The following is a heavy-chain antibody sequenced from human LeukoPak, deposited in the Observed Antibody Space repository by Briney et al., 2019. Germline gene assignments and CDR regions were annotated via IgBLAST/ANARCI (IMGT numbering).Heavy chain of an antibody. D-gene: IGHD2-2*02. J-gene: IGHJ1*01. CDR3: ARDGGYCSSTSCYTGYFQH. Sequence: ASVKVSCKASGYTFTGYYMHWVRQAPGQGLEWMGWINPNSGGTNYAQKFQGGVTMTRDTSISTAYMELSRLRSDDTAVYYCARDGGYCSSTSCYTGYFQHWGQGTLVTVSS. CDR2: INPNSGGT. CDR1: GYTFTGYY. V-gene: IGHV1-2*02.